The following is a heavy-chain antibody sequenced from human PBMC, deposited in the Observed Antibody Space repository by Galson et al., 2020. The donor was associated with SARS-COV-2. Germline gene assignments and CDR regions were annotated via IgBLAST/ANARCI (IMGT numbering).Heavy chain of an antibody. D-gene: IGHD2-2*01. Sequence: KIYCKASGFTFTSSAMQWVRQARGQRLEWIGWIVVGSGNTNYAQKFQERVTITRDMSTSTAYMELSSLRSEDTAVYYCAAPYCSSTSCRDAFDIWGQGTMVTVSS. CDR2: IVVGSGNT. J-gene: IGHJ3*02. CDR1: GFTFTSSA. CDR3: AAPYCSSTSCRDAFDI. V-gene: IGHV1-58*02.